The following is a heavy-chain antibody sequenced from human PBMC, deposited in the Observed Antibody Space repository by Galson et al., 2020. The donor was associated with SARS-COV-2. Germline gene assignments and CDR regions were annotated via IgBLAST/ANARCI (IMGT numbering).Heavy chain of an antibody. CDR3: ASKHCETLDCQLPAFDY. V-gene: IGHV1-2*02. CDR1: GYTFTAQY. CDR2: INPNTGDT. D-gene: IGHD3-9*01. J-gene: IGHJ4*02. Sequence: ASVKVSCKASGYTFTAQYVHWLRQAPGQGLESMGWINPNTGDTNYLQKFQGRVIMTRDTSINTAYMELGSLTSDDTAIYYCASKHCETLDCQLPAFDYWGQGTLVTVSS.